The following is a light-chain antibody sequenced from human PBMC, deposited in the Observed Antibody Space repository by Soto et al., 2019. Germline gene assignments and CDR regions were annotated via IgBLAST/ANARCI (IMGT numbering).Light chain of an antibody. CDR1: QSVSSN. CDR2: GAS. CDR3: QQYNNWPW. V-gene: IGKV3-15*01. J-gene: IGKJ1*01. Sequence: EIVMTQSPATLSVSPGERATLSCRASQSVSSNLAWYQQKPGQAPRLLIYGASTRATGIPARFSGSGSGTEFTLTISSLQSEDFAVYYCQQYNNWPWFGQGTKV.